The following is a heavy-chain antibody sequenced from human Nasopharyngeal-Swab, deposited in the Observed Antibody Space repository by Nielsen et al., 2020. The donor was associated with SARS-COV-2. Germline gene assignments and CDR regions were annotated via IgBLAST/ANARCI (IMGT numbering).Heavy chain of an antibody. V-gene: IGHV1-69*06. CDR3: ARDENYYDSSGYYLVRAAFDI. D-gene: IGHD3-22*01. J-gene: IGHJ3*02. Sequence: WVRQAPGQGLEWMGGIIPIFGTANYAQKFQGRVTITAGKSTSTAYMELSSLRSEDTAVYYCARDENYYDSSGYYLVRAAFDIWGQGTMVTVSS. CDR2: IIPIFGTA.